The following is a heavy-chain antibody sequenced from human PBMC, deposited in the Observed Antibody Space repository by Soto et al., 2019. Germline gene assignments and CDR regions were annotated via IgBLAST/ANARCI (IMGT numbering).Heavy chain of an antibody. CDR2: IYPGDSDV. CDR1: GYDFTTYW. J-gene: IGHJ5*02. Sequence: GESLKISCQASGYDFTTYWIGWVRQMSGKGLEWMGVIYPGDSDVRYSPSFQGQVTISVDTSIATAYLQWNSLEASDTAMYYCARLFNPGSAAGLDHWGQGALVTVYS. V-gene: IGHV5-51*01. CDR3: ARLFNPGSAAGLDH. D-gene: IGHD6-13*01.